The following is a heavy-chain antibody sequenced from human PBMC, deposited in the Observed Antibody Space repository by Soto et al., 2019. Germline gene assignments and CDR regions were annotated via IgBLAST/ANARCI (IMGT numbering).Heavy chain of an antibody. CDR3: ARVDASYDSSGFKEDYFDY. V-gene: IGHV3-11*01. CDR2: ISDSGSTI. D-gene: IGHD3-22*01. J-gene: IGHJ4*02. CDR1: GLTFSDSY. Sequence: PGGSLRLSCAASGLTFSDSYISWIRLAPGKGLEWISYISDSGSTIYYADSVKGRFTISRDNAKNSLFLQMNSLRVEDTAVYYCARVDASYDSSGFKEDYFDYWGQGTQVTVSS.